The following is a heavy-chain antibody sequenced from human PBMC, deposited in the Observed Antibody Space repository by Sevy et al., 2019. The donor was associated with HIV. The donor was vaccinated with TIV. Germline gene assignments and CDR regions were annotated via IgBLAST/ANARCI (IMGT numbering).Heavy chain of an antibody. CDR2: ISYDGSNK. Sequence: GGYLRLSCAASGFTFSSYAMHWVRQAPGKGLEWVAVISYDGSNKYYADSVKGRFTISRDNSKNTLYLQMNSLRAEDTAVYYCARDDSSGYLFDAFDIWGQGTMVTVSS. J-gene: IGHJ3*02. D-gene: IGHD3-22*01. V-gene: IGHV3-30-3*01. CDR3: ARDDSSGYLFDAFDI. CDR1: GFTFSSYA.